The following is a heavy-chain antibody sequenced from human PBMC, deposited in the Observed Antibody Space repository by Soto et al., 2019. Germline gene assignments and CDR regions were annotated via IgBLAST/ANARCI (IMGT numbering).Heavy chain of an antibody. CDR1: GFTFDDYA. D-gene: IGHD6-19*01. Sequence: GGSLRLSCAASGFTFDDYAMHWVRQVPGKGLEWVSGINWNSGSIGYGDSVKGRFAISRDNAKNSLHLQMNSLRAEDTAVYYCAKLSSGWFFYFDYWGQGTLVTVSS. J-gene: IGHJ4*02. CDR2: INWNSGSI. CDR3: AKLSSGWFFYFDY. V-gene: IGHV3-9*01.